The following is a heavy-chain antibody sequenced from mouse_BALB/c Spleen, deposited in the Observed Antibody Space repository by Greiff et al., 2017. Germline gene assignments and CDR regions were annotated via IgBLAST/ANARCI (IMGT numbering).Heavy chain of an antibody. V-gene: IGHV5-9-4*01. CDR3: ARYGKRAMDY. CDR2: ISSGGSYT. J-gene: IGHJ4*01. D-gene: IGHD2-1*01. Sequence: EVKLMESGGGLVKPGGSLKLSCAASGFTFSSYAMSWVRQSPEKRLEWVAEISSGGSYTYYPDTVTGRFTISRDNAKNTLYLEMSSLRSEDTAMYYCARYGKRAMDYWGQGTSVTVSS. CDR1: GFTFSSYA.